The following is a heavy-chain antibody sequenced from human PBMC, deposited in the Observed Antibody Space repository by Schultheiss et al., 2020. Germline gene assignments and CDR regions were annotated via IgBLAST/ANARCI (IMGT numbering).Heavy chain of an antibody. V-gene: IGHV4-39*07. Sequence: GSLRLSCTVSGGSISSSSYYWGWIRQPPGKGLEWIGSIYYSGSTYYNPSLKSLVTISVDTSKNQFSLKLSSVTAADTAVYYCARVDTAMVTGFGAFDIWGQGTMVTVSS. J-gene: IGHJ3*02. CDR3: ARVDTAMVTGFGAFDI. CDR2: IYYSGST. CDR1: GGSISSSSYY. D-gene: IGHD5-18*01.